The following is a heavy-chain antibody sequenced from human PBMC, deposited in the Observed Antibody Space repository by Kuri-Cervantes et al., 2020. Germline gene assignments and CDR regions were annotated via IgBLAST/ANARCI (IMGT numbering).Heavy chain of an antibody. D-gene: IGHD5-12*01. CDR3: ARAPHIVATIIGTTTTGGMDV. V-gene: IGHV1-69*13. CDR2: IIPIFGTA. J-gene: IGHJ6*02. Sequence: SVKVSCKASGGTFSSYAISWVRQAPGQGLEWMGGIIPIFGTASYAQKFQGRVTITADESTSTAYMELSSLRSEDTAVYYCARAPHIVATIIGTTTTGGMDVWGQGTTVTVSS. CDR1: GGTFSSYA.